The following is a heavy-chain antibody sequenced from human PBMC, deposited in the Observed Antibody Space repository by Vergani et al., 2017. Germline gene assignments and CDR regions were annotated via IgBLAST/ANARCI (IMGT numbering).Heavy chain of an antibody. CDR2: IYDSGDT. D-gene: IGHD2-21*01. CDR1: GDSISSGYY. CDR3: ARGALWWLRQIDS. V-gene: IGHV4-61*01. Sequence: QLQLQESGPGLVKPSETLSLTCIFSGDSISSGYYWTWIRQPPGKGMEWIGYIYDSGDTKYNPALKSRVTMSLDTSKNQFSLNLYSVTAADTAVYYCARGALWWLRQIDSWGQGTLVTVSS. J-gene: IGHJ4*02.